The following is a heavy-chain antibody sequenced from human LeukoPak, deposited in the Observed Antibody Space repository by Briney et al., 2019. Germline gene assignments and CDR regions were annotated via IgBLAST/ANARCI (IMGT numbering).Heavy chain of an antibody. CDR1: GYSFSSYA. Sequence: GGSLRLSCAASGYSFSSYAMSGVRQAPAKGLEYGSAISGSGGSTYYADSVKGRFTTSRDNSKNTLYLQMNSPRAEDTAVYYCAKQTYFWSGLDYWGQGTLVTVSS. CDR2: ISGSGGST. D-gene: IGHD3-3*01. CDR3: AKQTYFWSGLDY. V-gene: IGHV3-23*01. J-gene: IGHJ4*02.